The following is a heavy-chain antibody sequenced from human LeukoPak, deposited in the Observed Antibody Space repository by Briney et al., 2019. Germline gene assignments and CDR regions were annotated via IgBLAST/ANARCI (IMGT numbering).Heavy chain of an antibody. D-gene: IGHD3-22*01. V-gene: IGHV1-69*13. CDR1: GGTFSSYA. CDR3: ARLRGPTYWYDSSGYDNFDY. CDR2: IIPIFGTA. Sequence: PGASVKVSCKASGGTFSSYAISWVRQAPGQGLEWMGGIIPIFGTANYAQKFQGRVTITADESTSTAYMELSSLRSEDTAVYYCARLRGPTYWYDSSGYDNFDYWGQGTLVTVSS. J-gene: IGHJ4*02.